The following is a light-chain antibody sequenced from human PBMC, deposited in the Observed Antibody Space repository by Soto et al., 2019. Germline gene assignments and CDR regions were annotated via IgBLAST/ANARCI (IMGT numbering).Light chain of an antibody. CDR2: DAS. Sequence: EIVLTQSPATLSFSPGEIVTLSCSASQSVSSYLAWYQQKPGQDPRLLIYDASERATGIPARFSGSGSETDFTLTISSLEPEDFGVYYCLNRMNWPLNFGQGTRLEIK. V-gene: IGKV3-11*01. CDR3: LNRMNWPLN. CDR1: QSVSSY. J-gene: IGKJ5*01.